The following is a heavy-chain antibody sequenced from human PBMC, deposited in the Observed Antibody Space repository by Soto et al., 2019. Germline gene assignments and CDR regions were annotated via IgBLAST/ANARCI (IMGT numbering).Heavy chain of an antibody. CDR2: ISYDGSNK. D-gene: IGHD1-26*01. J-gene: IGHJ4*02. CDR3: AKVYRGSYFGFDY. Sequence: QVQLVESGGGVVQPGRSLRLSCAASGFTFSSYGMHWVRQAPGKGLEWVAVISYDGSNKYYADSVKGRFTISRDNSKNTLYLQMNSLRAEDTAVYYCAKVYRGSYFGFDYWGQGILVTVSS. V-gene: IGHV3-30*18. CDR1: GFTFSSYG.